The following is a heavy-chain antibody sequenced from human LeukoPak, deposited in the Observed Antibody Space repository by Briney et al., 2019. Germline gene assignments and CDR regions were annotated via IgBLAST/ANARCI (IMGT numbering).Heavy chain of an antibody. Sequence: ASVKVSCKASGGTFSSYAISWVRQAPGQGLEWMGWMSAYNGNTNYAQKFQGRVTMTRDTSISTAYMELSRLRSDDTAVYYCARDRLKRSLWGVIDYWGQGTPVTVSS. CDR3: ARDRLKRSLWGVIDY. D-gene: IGHD3-16*01. J-gene: IGHJ4*02. CDR2: MSAYNGNT. V-gene: IGHV1-18*01. CDR1: GGTFSSYA.